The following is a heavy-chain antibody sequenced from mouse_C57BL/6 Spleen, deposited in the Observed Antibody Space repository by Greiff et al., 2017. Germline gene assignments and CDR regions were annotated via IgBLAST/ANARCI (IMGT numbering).Heavy chain of an antibody. CDR3: TRRSVNYYFDY. CDR2: LAPETGGT. J-gene: IGHJ2*01. CDR1: GYTFTDYE. Sequence: VQLQQSGAELVRPGASVTLSCKASGYTFTDYEMHWVKQTPVHGLEWIGALAPETGGTAYNQKFKGKAILTADKSSRTAYMELRSLTSEDSAVYYCTRRSVNYYFDYWGQGATLSFSS. D-gene: IGHD2-13*01. V-gene: IGHV1-15*01.